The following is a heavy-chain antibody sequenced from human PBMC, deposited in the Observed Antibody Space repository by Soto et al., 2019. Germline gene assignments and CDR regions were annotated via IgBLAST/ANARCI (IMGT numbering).Heavy chain of an antibody. CDR1: GFTFSSYS. J-gene: IGHJ6*02. D-gene: IGHD5-12*01. Sequence: GGSLRLSCAASGFTFSSYSMNWVRKAQGKGLEWVSYISSSSSTIYYADSVKGRLTISRDNAKNSLYLQMNSLRDEDTAVYYCARDRVSDIVATIRTSYYYYGMDVWGQGTTVTVSS. V-gene: IGHV3-48*02. CDR3: ARDRVSDIVATIRTSYYYYGMDV. CDR2: ISSSSSTI.